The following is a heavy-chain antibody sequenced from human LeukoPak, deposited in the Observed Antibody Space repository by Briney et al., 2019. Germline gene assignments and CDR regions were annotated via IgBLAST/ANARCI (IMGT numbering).Heavy chain of an antibody. D-gene: IGHD2-2*01. CDR1: GFTFSSYA. J-gene: IGHJ5*02. V-gene: IGHV3-23*01. Sequence: GGSLRLSCAASGFTFSSYAMSWVRQAPGKGLEWVSAISGSGGRTYYADSVKGRFTIARDNSKNTLYLQMNSLRAEDTAVYYCANAFYCSSTSCYRWFDPWGQGTLVTVSS. CDR2: ISGSGGRT. CDR3: ANAFYCSSTSCYRWFDP.